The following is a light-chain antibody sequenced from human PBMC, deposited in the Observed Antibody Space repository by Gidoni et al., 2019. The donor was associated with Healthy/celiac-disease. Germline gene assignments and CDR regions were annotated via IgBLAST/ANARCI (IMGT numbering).Light chain of an antibody. V-gene: IGKV4-1*01. CDR2: WAS. Sequence: DSVMTQSPASLAVSLGARATINCKSSQSVLYSSNNRNYLAWYQQKPGQPPKLLIYWASTRESGVPDRFSGSGSGTDVTLTISSLQAEDVAVYYCQQYYSTPRTFGQGTKVEIK. CDR1: QSVLYSSNNRNY. J-gene: IGKJ1*01. CDR3: QQYYSTPRT.